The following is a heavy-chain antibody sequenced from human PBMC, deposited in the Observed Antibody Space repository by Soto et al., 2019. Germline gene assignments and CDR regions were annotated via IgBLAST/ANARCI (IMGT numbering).Heavy chain of an antibody. J-gene: IGHJ6*02. Sequence: GGSLRLSCTASGFTFGDYTMAWFRQAPGGGLEWVSFIRSKAYGGTTEYAASVKGRFTISRDDSKSIAYLQMNRLQSEDTAVYYCARDVASYEYGDFYGMDVWGQGTTVTV. CDR2: IRSKAYGGTT. V-gene: IGHV3-49*03. CDR1: GFTFGDYT. CDR3: ARDVASYEYGDFYGMDV. D-gene: IGHD4-17*01.